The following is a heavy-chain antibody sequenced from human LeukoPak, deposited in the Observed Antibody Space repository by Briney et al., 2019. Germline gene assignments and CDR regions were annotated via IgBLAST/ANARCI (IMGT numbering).Heavy chain of an antibody. J-gene: IGHJ4*02. CDR2: IWYDGSNK. Sequence: GRSLRLSCAASGFTFSSYGMHWVRQAPGKGLEWVAVIWYDGSNKYYADSVKGRFTISRDNSKNTLYLQMNSLRAEDTAVYYCAIPTLDSSGYSGDYWGQGTLVTVSS. V-gene: IGHV3-33*01. CDR1: GFTFSSYG. D-gene: IGHD3-22*01. CDR3: AIPTLDSSGYSGDY.